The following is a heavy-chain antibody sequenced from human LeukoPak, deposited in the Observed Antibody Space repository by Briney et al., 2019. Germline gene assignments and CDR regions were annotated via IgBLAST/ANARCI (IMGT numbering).Heavy chain of an antibody. CDR3: ARGRGLTSTGYYYYYMDV. CDR1: GGSISSGGYY. D-gene: IGHD1-1*01. Sequence: SETLSLTCTVSGGSISSGGYYWSWIRQHPGKGLEWIGYIYYSGSTYYNPSLKSRVTISVGTSKNQFSLKLSSVTAADTAVHYCARGRGLTSTGYYYYYMDVWGKGTTVTVSS. CDR2: IYYSGST. J-gene: IGHJ6*03. V-gene: IGHV4-31*03.